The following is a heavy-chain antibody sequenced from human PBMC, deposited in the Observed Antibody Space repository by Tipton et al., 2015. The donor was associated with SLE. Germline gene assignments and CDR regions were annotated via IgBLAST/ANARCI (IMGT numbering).Heavy chain of an antibody. J-gene: IGHJ2*01. V-gene: IGHV4-61*08. CDR3: ARANGAVGSQVPYWYFES. D-gene: IGHD3-10*01. CDR2: MDWLYVKTGGT. Sequence: LRLSCTVSGGSISSGGYYWSWIRQSPGKGLEWIGYMDWLYVKTGGTKYNPSLESRVTISLDTSKNQFSLQLTPVTAADTAIYYCARANGAVGSQVPYWYFESWGRGALVTVSS. CDR1: GGSISSGGYY.